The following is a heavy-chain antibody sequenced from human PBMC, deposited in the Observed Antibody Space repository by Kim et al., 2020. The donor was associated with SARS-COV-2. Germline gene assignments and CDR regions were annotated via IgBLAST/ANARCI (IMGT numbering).Heavy chain of an antibody. V-gene: IGHV4-39*01. J-gene: IGHJ4*02. CDR3: ARQIRRRSITMIVVGDYFDY. D-gene: IGHD3-22*01. Sequence: SRVNISVDTSKNQFSLKLSSVTAADTAVYYCARQIRRRSITMIVVGDYFDYWGQGTLVTVSS.